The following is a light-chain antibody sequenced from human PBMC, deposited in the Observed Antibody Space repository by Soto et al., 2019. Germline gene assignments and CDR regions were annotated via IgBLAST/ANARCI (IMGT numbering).Light chain of an antibody. CDR3: GSYSSISDVI. Sequence: QSALTQPASVSGSPGQSITISCTGTSSDVGAYNYVSWYQHPPSEAPRLMIYDVSYRPAGVSHRFSGTKSSNTAPLTIAGLRAEDAADYYGGSYSSISDVIFGGGTTLTVL. J-gene: IGLJ2*01. CDR2: DVS. CDR1: SSDVGAYNY. V-gene: IGLV2-14*03.